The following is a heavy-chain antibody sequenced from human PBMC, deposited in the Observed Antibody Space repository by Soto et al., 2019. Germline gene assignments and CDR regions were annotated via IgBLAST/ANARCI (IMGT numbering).Heavy chain of an antibody. J-gene: IGHJ6*03. V-gene: IGHV4-34*01. CDR2: INHSGST. D-gene: IGHD3-10*01. CDR3: ARKGSGSDRQDYYMDV. CDR1: GGSFSGYY. Sequence: SETLSLTCAVYGGSFSGYYWSWIRQPPGKGLEWIGEINHSGSTNYNPSLKSRVTISVDTSKNQFSLKLSSVTAADTAVYYCARKGSGSDRQDYYMDVWGKGTTVTVSS.